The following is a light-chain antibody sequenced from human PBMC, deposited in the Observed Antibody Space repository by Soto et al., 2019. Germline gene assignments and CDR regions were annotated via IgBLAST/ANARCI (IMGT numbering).Light chain of an antibody. J-gene: IGKJ1*01. V-gene: IGKV3-15*01. CDR1: QSVSSN. CDR2: GAS. CDR3: KQYTTWLVWT. Sequence: IGKPESPASLFVSKRDKATLSCRASQSVSSNLALYQQKPGQAPRHLIYGASTRATGIPARFSGSGSGTEFTLTISSLHSEDFVVYYCKQYTTWLVWTFGEGTKVDIK.